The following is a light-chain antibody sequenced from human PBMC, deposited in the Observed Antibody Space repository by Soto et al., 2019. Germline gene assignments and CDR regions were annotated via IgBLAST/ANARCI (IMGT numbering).Light chain of an antibody. CDR2: EVS. J-gene: IGLJ2*01. Sequence: QSALTQPASVSGSPGQSITISCTGTSSDIGAYNYVSWYQHHPGKAPKLILYEVSYRPSGISDRFSGSKSGNTASLIISGLQTEDEAEYYCTSYTGRRTLVFGGGTKLTVL. CDR1: SSDIGAYNY. V-gene: IGLV2-14*01. CDR3: TSYTGRRTLV.